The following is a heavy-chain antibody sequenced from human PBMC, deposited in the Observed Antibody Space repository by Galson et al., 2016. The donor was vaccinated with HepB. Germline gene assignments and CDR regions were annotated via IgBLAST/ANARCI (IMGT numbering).Heavy chain of an antibody. CDR2: ISAGNGNT. J-gene: IGHJ4*02. CDR3: ARVNRWGGLVDALWY. Sequence: SVKVSCKASGYTFTSYALHWVRQAPGQSLEWMGWISAGNGNTKYSHNFQGRVTITRDTSATIAYMELCSLRSEDTAVYYCARVNRWGGLVDALWYWGQGTLVTVSS. CDR1: GYTFTSYA. D-gene: IGHD2-8*01. V-gene: IGHV1-3*01.